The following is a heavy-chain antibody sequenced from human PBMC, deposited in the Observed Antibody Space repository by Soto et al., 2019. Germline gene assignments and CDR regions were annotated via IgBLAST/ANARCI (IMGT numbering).Heavy chain of an antibody. Sequence: SVKVSCKASGGTFSSYAISWVRQAPGQGLEWMGGIIPIFGTANYAQKFQGRVTITADESTSTAYMELSSLRSEDTAVYYCARDGPPSFYGSVTIGDYYYGMDVWGQGPKVTVSS. CDR2: IIPIFGTA. CDR1: GGTFSSYA. D-gene: IGHD3-10*01. J-gene: IGHJ6*02. CDR3: ARDGPPSFYGSVTIGDYYYGMDV. V-gene: IGHV1-69*13.